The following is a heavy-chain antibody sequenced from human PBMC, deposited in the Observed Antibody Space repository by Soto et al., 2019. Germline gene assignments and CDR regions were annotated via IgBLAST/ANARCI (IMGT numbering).Heavy chain of an antibody. J-gene: IGHJ2*01. CDR2: IKQDGSEK. CDR1: GFTFSSYW. D-gene: IGHD2-15*01. V-gene: IGHV3-7*01. Sequence: EVQLVESGGGLVQPGGSLRLSCAASGFTFSSYWMSWVRQAPGKGLEWVANIKQDGSEKYYVDSMKGRFTISRDNAKNSLFLQMNSLRAEDTAVYYCVRVRCSGTSCRRGWYFGLWGRGTLVTVSS. CDR3: VRVRCSGTSCRRGWYFGL.